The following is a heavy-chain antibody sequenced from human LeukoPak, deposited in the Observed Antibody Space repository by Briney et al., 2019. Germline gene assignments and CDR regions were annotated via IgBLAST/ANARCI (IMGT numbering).Heavy chain of an antibody. CDR1: GFSFDTFS. D-gene: IGHD1-26*01. V-gene: IGHV3-30-3*02. Sequence: GGSLRLSCTAFGFSFDTFSMHWVRQIPGKGLEWVAVISNDESKIYYAGSVKGRFTISRDNSKNTLYLQMNSLTDDDTAVYYCAKKWGVGTTTLDYFDYWGQGTLVTVSS. CDR2: ISNDESKI. CDR3: AKKWGVGTTTLDYFDY. J-gene: IGHJ4*02.